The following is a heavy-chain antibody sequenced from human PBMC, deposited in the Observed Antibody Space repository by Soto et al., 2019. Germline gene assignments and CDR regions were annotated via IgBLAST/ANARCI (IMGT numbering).Heavy chain of an antibody. V-gene: IGHV1-18*01. D-gene: IGHD3-3*01. Sequence: GASVKVSCKASGYTFTSYGISWVRQAPGQGLEWMGWISAYNGNTNYAQKLQGRVTMTTDTSTSTAYMELRSLRSDDTAVYYCARERRTIFGVVNNWFDPWGQGTLVTVSS. CDR1: GYTFTSYG. J-gene: IGHJ5*02. CDR3: ARERRTIFGVVNNWFDP. CDR2: ISAYNGNT.